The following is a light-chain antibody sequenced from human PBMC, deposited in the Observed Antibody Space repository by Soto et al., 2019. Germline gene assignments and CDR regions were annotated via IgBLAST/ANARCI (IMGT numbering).Light chain of an antibody. CDR3: AAWDDSLNGWV. CDR1: NSNRGINT. J-gene: IGLJ3*02. V-gene: IGLV1-44*01. Sequence: QSVMTQSPSASGAPGQSVTIWCSGSNSNRGINTGNLYRHSPGTAPHLLVYSNNMRPAGVPDRISVNKTATSASVATGGHQFEDVGEYSCAAWDDSLNGWVFGWGTKVTVL. CDR2: SNN.